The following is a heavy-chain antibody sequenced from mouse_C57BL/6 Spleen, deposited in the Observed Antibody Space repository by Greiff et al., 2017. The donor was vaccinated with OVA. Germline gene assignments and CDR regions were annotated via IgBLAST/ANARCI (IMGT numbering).Heavy chain of an antibody. V-gene: IGHV14-2*01. CDR1: GFNITDYY. D-gene: IGHD1-1*01. CDR2: IDPEDGET. CDR3: ATITTVVNWYFDV. Sequence: VQLQQSGAELVKPGASVKLSCTASGFNITDYYMHWVKQRPEQGLEWIGRIDPEDGETKYAPKFQGKATITADTSSNTAYLQLSSLTSEDTAVYYCATITTVVNWYFDVWGTGTTVTVSS. J-gene: IGHJ1*03.